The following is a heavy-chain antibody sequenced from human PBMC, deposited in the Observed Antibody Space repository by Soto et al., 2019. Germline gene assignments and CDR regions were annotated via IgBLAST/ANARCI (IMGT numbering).Heavy chain of an antibody. J-gene: IGHJ4*02. CDR2: VSNKNGVT. Sequence: QVQLVQSGGEVKKPGASVKVSCKTSGYTFANYDFSWARQAPGQGLEWMGWVSNKNGVTSYAEKFRDRVTITTDTSTSTVYMELRSLTSDDTAVYFCARERLNTGWYGFDYWGQGAQVTVSS. CDR3: ARERLNTGWYGFDY. D-gene: IGHD6-19*01. V-gene: IGHV1-18*04. CDR1: GYTFANYD.